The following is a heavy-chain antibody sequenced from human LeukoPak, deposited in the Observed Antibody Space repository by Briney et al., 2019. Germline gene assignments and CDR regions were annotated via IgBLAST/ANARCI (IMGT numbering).Heavy chain of an antibody. V-gene: IGHV3-23*01. CDR3: AKGDIAAAGTGTYFDY. Sequence: GGSPRLSCAASGFTYSGYWMSWVRQAPGKWLEGVSAISGSCCSTYYADSVKGRFTISRDNYKNTLYLQMNSLRAEDTAVYYCAKGDIAAAGTGTYFDYWGQRTLVTVSS. D-gene: IGHD6-13*01. J-gene: IGHJ4*02. CDR2: ISGSCCST. CDR1: GFTYSGYW.